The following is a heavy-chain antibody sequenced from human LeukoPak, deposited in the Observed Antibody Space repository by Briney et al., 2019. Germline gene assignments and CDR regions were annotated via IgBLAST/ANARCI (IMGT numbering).Heavy chain of an antibody. J-gene: IGHJ4*02. CDR3: ARITATAMVNAFDY. CDR2: IYCSGST. CDR1: VGSLRVYY. D-gene: IGHD5-18*01. Sequence: PSETLSLTCTLSVGSLRVYYWSCMRQPAEGGREYLGRIYCSGSTDYNTSLESRVTMSVDTSRNQISLKVKSVTAADTAVYYCARITATAMVNAFDYWGQGMLVTVSS. V-gene: IGHV4-4*07.